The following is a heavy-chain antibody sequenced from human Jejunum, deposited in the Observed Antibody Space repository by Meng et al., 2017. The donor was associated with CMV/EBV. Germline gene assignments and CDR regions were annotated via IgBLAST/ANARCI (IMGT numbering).Heavy chain of an antibody. V-gene: IGHV4-30-4*01. CDR3: ASVAYCGGDCWGWFDP. CDR1: DSSISTNDFY. D-gene: IGHD2-21*02. J-gene: IGHJ5*02. CDR2: IFHSGTT. Sequence: QMRLQESGPGLVRPSEALSLPCTVSDSSISTNDFYWSWIRQSPGMGLEWIGYIFHSGTTYYNPSLKSRVTISVDTSSNQFSLRVNSVTAADTAVYYRASVAYCGGDCWGWFDPGAREPWSPSPQ.